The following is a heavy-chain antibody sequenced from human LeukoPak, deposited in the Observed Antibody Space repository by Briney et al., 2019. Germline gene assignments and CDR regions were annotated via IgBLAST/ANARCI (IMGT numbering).Heavy chain of an antibody. CDR3: ARCTTGRTFGSLREIKRSREIDY. CDR1: GFTFGSYS. V-gene: IGHV3-21*01. J-gene: IGHJ4*02. Sequence: GGSLRLSCAASGFTFGSYSMNWVRQAPGKGLEWVSSISSSSSNIYYADSVKGRFTISRDNAKNSLYLQVNSLRVEDTAVYYCARCTTGRTFGSLREIKRSREIDYWGQGTLVTVSS. D-gene: IGHD1-1*01. CDR2: ISSSSSNI.